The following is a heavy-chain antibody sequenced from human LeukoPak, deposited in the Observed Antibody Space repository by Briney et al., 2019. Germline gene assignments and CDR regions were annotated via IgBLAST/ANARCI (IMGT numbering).Heavy chain of an antibody. V-gene: IGHV3-48*01. CDR2: ISSTGGTI. D-gene: IGHD2-15*01. CDR1: GFTFSSYL. J-gene: IGHJ3*02. Sequence: GGSLRLSCAASGFTFSSYLMNWVRQAPGKGLEWVSFISSTGGTIYYADSVKGRFTVSRDNGKNSLLLQMNSLRTEDTALYYCARGYSRAAFDIWGQGTVVAVSS. CDR3: ARGYSRAAFDI.